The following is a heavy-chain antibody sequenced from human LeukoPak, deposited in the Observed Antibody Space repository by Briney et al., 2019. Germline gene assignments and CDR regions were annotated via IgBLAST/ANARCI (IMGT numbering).Heavy chain of an antibody. D-gene: IGHD3-22*01. CDR3: ARSDYYDSSFQH. CDR1: GGSISSSSYY. Sequence: SETLSLTCTVSGGSISSSSYYWGWIRQPPGKGLEWIGSIYYSGSTYYNPSLKSRVTISVDTSKNQFSLRLSSVTAADTAVYYCARSDYYDSSFQHWGRGTLVTVSS. CDR2: IYYSGST. J-gene: IGHJ1*01. V-gene: IGHV4-39*07.